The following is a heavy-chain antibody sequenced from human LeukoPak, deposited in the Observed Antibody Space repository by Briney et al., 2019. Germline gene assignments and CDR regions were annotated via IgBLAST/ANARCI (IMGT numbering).Heavy chain of an antibody. CDR3: ARDGVAAGIYFDY. V-gene: IGHV3-7*01. Sequence: PGGSLRLSCGASGFIFSSHCMSWVRQAPGKGLEWVANINQDGGETYYVGAVKGRFTISRDNAQNSLYLQMNSLRAEDTAVYYCARDGVAAGIYFDYWGQGALVTVSS. D-gene: IGHD6-13*01. J-gene: IGHJ4*02. CDR1: GFIFSSHC. CDR2: INQDGGET.